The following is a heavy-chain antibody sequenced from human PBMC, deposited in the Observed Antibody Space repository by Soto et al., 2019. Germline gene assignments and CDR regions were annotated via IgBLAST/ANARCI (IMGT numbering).Heavy chain of an antibody. J-gene: IGHJ6*02. Sequence: PSETLSLTCTVSGGSISSYYWSWIRQPPGKGLEWIGYIYYSGSTNYNPSLKSRVTISVDTSKNQFSLKLSSVTAADTAVYYCARHSIPGYSSGWFSYYYGMDVWGQGTTVTVSS. CDR2: IYYSGST. CDR3: ARHSIPGYSSGWFSYYYGMDV. CDR1: GGSISSYY. D-gene: IGHD6-19*01. V-gene: IGHV4-59*08.